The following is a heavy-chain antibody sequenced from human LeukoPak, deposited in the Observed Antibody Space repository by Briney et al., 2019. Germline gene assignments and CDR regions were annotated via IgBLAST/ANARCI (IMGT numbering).Heavy chain of an antibody. Sequence: GASVKVSCKASGGTFSSYAISWVRQAPGQGLEWMGWINPNSGGTNYAQKFQGRVTMTRDTSISTAYMELSRLRSDDTAVYYCARVYGSRGYYDSSGYYSYWYFDLWGRGTLVTVSS. CDR1: GGTFSSYA. CDR2: INPNSGGT. D-gene: IGHD3-22*01. V-gene: IGHV1-2*02. J-gene: IGHJ2*01. CDR3: ARVYGSRGYYDSSGYYSYWYFDL.